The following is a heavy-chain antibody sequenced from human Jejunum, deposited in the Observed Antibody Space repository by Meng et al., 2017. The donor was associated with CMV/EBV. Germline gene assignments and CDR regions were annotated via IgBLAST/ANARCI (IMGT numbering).Heavy chain of an antibody. Sequence: GFTFSSYGMNWVRQIPGKGLEWISYISASTSAIYYAASVKGRFTISRDNVKNSLYLLMESLRADDTAIYYCVRGGSSGTLKYFDYWGQGALVTVSS. V-gene: IGHV3-48*03. D-gene: IGHD3-3*01. J-gene: IGHJ4*02. CDR1: GFTFSSYG. CDR3: VRGGSSGTLKYFDY. CDR2: ISASTSAI.